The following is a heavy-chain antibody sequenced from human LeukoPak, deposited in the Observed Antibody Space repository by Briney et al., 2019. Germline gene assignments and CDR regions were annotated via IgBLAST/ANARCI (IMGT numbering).Heavy chain of an antibody. CDR2: IYSGGST. CDR3: ADTVRDAFDI. J-gene: IGHJ3*02. CDR1: GFTVSSNY. Sequence: PGGSLRLSCAASGFTVSSNYMSWVRQAPGKGLEWVSVIYSGGSTYYADSVKGRFTISRDNSKNTLYLQMNSLRSDDTAVYYCADTVRDAFDIWGQGTMVTVSS. V-gene: IGHV3-53*05.